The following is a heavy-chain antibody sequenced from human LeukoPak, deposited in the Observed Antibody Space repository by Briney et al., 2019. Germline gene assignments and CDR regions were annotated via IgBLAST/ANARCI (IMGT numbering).Heavy chain of an antibody. D-gene: IGHD1-26*01. J-gene: IGHJ4*02. CDR1: DYSFSTYW. CDR3: VRHAITGATKSYFDY. Sequence: VESLKISGMGSDYSFSTYWIGGVGQMPGKGLDWMGIIYPGDSDTRYSPSFQGQVTTSADQSISTAYLQWSSLKASDTAMYYCVRHAITGATKSYFDYWGQGTLVTVSS. CDR2: IYPGDSDT. V-gene: IGHV5-51*01.